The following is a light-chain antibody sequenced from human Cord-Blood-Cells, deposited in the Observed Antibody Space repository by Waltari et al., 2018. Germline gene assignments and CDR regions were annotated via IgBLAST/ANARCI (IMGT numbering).Light chain of an antibody. CDR3: QQSYTPLT. CDR1: QSISSY. Sequence: DIQMTQSPSSLSASVGDRVTITCRASQSISSYLNWYQQKPGKAPKLLIYAASSLQSGVPSRCSGSGSGTDFTLTISSLQPEDFATYYCQQSYTPLTFGGGTKVEIK. V-gene: IGKV1-39*01. CDR2: AAS. J-gene: IGKJ4*01.